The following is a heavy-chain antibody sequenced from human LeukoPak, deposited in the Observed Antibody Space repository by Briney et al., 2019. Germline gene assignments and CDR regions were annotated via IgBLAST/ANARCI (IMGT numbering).Heavy chain of an antibody. CDR1: GGSVSSGSYY. V-gene: IGHV4-61*01. CDR3: ARDILGSGIINVPYAFDI. D-gene: IGHD3-10*01. J-gene: IGHJ3*02. Sequence: SETLSLTCTVSGGSVSSGSYYWSWIRQPPGKGLEWIGYIYYSGSTNYNPSLKSPVTISVDTSKNQFSLKLSSVTAADTAVYYCARDILGSGIINVPYAFDIWGQGTMVTVSS. CDR2: IYYSGST.